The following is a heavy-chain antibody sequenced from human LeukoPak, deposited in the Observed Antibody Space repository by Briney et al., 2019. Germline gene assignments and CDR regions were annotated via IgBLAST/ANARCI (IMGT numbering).Heavy chain of an antibody. CDR2: TTAFNGNT. J-gene: IGHJ3*02. CDR3: ARTRADYYESLPDAFDI. D-gene: IGHD3-22*01. Sequence: GASVKVSCKASGFALYKYNIVWVRQAPGQGLEWVGWTTAFNGNTNYGQKVQGRITMTTDTSTSTSYMELRNLRSDDTAVYYCARTRADYYESLPDAFDIWGQGTMVTVSS. V-gene: IGHV1-18*04. CDR1: GFALYKYN.